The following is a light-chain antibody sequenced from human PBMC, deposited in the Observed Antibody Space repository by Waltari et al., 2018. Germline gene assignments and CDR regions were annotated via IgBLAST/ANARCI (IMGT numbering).Light chain of an antibody. CDR3: MQGLQPPWT. CDR2: KIS. V-gene: IGKV2-30*01. Sequence: VALTQSPLSLPVTPGQPASISCSSSQSLVYRDGNTYFNWFQQRTGHSPRRLLYKISNRDAGVPDRFSGRGSGTDFTLKISRVEAEDVGVYYCMQGLQPPWTFGQGTKVEI. CDR1: QSLVYRDGNTY. J-gene: IGKJ1*01.